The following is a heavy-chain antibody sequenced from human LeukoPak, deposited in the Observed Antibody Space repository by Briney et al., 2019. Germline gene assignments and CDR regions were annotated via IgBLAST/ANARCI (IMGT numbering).Heavy chain of an antibody. CDR1: GGSISSSSYY. CDR3: ARREGVSPFDY. Sequence: PSEXLSLTCTVSGGSISSSSYYWGWVRQPPGKGLEWIGTISYSGSTYYNPSLKRRVTISADTSKNQFSLKLSSVTAADTAVFYCARREGVSPFDYWGQGTLVTVSS. V-gene: IGHV4-39*01. D-gene: IGHD2-8*01. J-gene: IGHJ4*02. CDR2: ISYSGST.